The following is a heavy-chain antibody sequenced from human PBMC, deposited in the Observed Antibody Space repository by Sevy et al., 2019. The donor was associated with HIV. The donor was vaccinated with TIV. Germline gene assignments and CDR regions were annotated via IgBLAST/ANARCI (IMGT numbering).Heavy chain of an antibody. CDR2: IYSGGST. J-gene: IGHJ3*02. V-gene: IGHV3-53*01. CDR1: GFTVSSNY. CDR3: ARVRGTDEYSSSPSSGAAFDI. D-gene: IGHD6-6*01. Sequence: GGSLRLSCAASGFTVSSNYMSWVRQAPGKGLEWVSVIYSGGSTYYADSVKGRFTISRDNSKNTQYLQMNSLRAEDTAVSYWARVRGTDEYSSSPSSGAAFDIWGQGTMVTVSS.